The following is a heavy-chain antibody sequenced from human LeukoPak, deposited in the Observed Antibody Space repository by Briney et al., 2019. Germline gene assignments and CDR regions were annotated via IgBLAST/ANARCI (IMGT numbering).Heavy chain of an antibody. D-gene: IGHD6-13*01. V-gene: IGHV3-23*01. CDR3: AKDQGSRIATAGAFDY. CDR1: GFNLNSYM. J-gene: IGHJ4*02. CDR2: ISGSGGST. Sequence: PGGSLRLSCAASGFNLNSYMLNWVRQAPGKGLEWVSAISGSGGSTYYADSVKGRFTISRDNSKNTLYLQMNSLRAEDTAVYYCAKDQGSRIATAGAFDYWGQGTLVTVSS.